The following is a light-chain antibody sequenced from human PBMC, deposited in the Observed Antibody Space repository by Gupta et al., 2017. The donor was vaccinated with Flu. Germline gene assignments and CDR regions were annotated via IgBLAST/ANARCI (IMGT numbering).Light chain of an antibody. J-gene: IGLJ3*02. CDR2: LNSDGSN. Sequence: VKINCTMSSGDSSEAIEWHRQQPEKGPRYLMMLNSDGSNSTGDGIPDCFSGSGSGAARDPTIASRECEDDDDYYWQTWSTGIWVFGGGTKLTVL. CDR1: SGDSSEA. CDR3: QTWSTGIWV. V-gene: IGLV4-69*01.